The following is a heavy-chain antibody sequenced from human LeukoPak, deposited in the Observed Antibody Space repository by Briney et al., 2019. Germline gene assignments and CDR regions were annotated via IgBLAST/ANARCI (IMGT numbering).Heavy chain of an antibody. J-gene: IGHJ4*02. Sequence: PGGSLRLSCAASGFTFSSYAMSWVRQAPGKGLEWVSVIYSGGSTYYADSVKGRFTISRDNSKNTLYLQMNSLRAEDTAVYYCAREDGWGSHYFDYWGQGTLVTVSS. D-gene: IGHD3-16*01. CDR1: GFTFSSYA. V-gene: IGHV3-66*01. CDR2: IYSGGST. CDR3: AREDGWGSHYFDY.